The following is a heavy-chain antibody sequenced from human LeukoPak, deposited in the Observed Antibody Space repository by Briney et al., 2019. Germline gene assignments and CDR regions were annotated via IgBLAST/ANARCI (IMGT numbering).Heavy chain of an antibody. CDR2: INPSGGST. V-gene: IGHV1-46*01. CDR1: GYTFTSYY. Sequence: ASVKVSCKASGYTFTSYYMHWVRQAPGQGLEWMGIINPSGGSTIYAQNFQGRVTMTEDTSTDTAYMELSSLRSEDTAVYYCANQRPGYSSGWYFGYFQHWGQGTLVSVSS. CDR3: ANQRPGYSSGWYFGYFQH. J-gene: IGHJ1*01. D-gene: IGHD6-19*01.